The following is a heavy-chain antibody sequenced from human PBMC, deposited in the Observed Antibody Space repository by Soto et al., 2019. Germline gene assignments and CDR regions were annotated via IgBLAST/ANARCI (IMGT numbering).Heavy chain of an antibody. CDR3: ASGVIH. CDR1: GGSISSGGYY. V-gene: IGHV4-31*03. J-gene: IGHJ4*02. Sequence: QVQLQESGPGLVKPSQTLSLTCTVSGGSISSGGYYWSWIRQHPGKGLEWIGYIYYSGSTSYNPPLKSRVNLTVDTSNTQFSLKLNSLTAADTAVYYCASGVIHWGQGTLVTVSS. CDR2: IYYSGST. D-gene: IGHD3-16*02.